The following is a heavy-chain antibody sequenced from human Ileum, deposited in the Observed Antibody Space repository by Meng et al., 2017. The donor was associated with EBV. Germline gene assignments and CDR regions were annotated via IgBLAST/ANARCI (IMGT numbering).Heavy chain of an antibody. V-gene: IGHV4-4*02. CDR2: IYHSGST. D-gene: IGHD6-19*01. CDR3: ARVGQWLPIDY. J-gene: IGHJ4*02. Sequence: QGQRKESGPGLVKPSGTPSLTCAVSGGSSSSSNWWSWVRQPPGKGLEWIGEIYHSGSTNYNPFLKSRVTISVDKSKNQFSLNLSSVTAADTAVYYCARVGQWLPIDYWGQGTLVTVSS. CDR1: GGSSSSSNW.